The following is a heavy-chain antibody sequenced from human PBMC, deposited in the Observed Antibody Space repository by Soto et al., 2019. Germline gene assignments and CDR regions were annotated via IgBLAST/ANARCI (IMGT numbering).Heavy chain of an antibody. Sequence: PSETLSLTCTVSGGSISSGDYYWSWIRQPPGKGLEWIGYIYYSGSAHYNPSLKSRVTISVDMSKNQFSLKLSSVTAADTAVYYCARVARDSSDAFDIWGQATMVTVSS. V-gene: IGHV4-30-4*01. J-gene: IGHJ3*02. CDR1: GGSISSGDYY. CDR3: ARVARDSSDAFDI. D-gene: IGHD3-22*01. CDR2: IYYSGSA.